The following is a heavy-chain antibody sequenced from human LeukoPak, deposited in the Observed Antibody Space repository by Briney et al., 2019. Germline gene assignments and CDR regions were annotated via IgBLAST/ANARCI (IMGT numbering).Heavy chain of an antibody. Sequence: GGSLRLSCAASGFTFSNYGMHWVRQAPGKGLEWVAVIWYDGSNKYYADSVKGRFTISRDNSKNTLYLQVNSLRAEDTAVYYCAREYYDYVWGSPPDYWGQGTLVTVSS. D-gene: IGHD3-16*01. V-gene: IGHV3-33*01. CDR3: AREYYDYVWGSPPDY. J-gene: IGHJ4*02. CDR1: GFTFSNYG. CDR2: IWYDGSNK.